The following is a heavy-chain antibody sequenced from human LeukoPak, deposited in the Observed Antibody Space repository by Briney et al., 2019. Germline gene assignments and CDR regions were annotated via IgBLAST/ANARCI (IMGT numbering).Heavy chain of an antibody. D-gene: IGHD3-22*01. J-gene: IGHJ4*02. CDR1: GGSISTYY. V-gene: IGHV4-59*08. CDR3: ARHRYYDSNFDY. CDR2: IYYSGST. Sequence: SETLSLTCTVSGGSISTYYWSWIRQPPGKGLEWIGYIYYSGSTNYNPSLKSRVTTSVDTSNNQLSLKLSSMTAADTAVYYCARHRYYDSNFDYWGQGILVTVSS.